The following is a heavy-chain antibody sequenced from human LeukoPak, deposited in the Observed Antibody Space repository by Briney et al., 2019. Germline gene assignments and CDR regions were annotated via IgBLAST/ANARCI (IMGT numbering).Heavy chain of an antibody. V-gene: IGHV4-34*01. D-gene: IGHD2-15*01. CDR3: ARAPQTRRYCSGGSRYSRWFDP. CDR2: INHSGST. J-gene: IGHJ5*02. Sequence: SETLSLTCAVYGGSFSGYYWSWIRQPPGKGLEWIGEINHSGSTNYNPSLKSRVTISVDTSKNQFSLKLSSVTAADTAVYYCARAPQTRRYCSGGSRYSRWFDPWGQGTLVTVSS. CDR1: GGSFSGYY.